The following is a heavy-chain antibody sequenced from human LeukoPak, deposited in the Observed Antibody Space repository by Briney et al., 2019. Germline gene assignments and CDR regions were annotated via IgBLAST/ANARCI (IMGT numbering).Heavy chain of an antibody. CDR3: AREGYYYDSSGYYYPYYFDY. J-gene: IGHJ4*02. CDR1: GGSISSSSYY. CDR2: IYYSGST. D-gene: IGHD3-22*01. V-gene: IGHV4-39*07. Sequence: SETLSLTCTVSGGSISSSSYYWGWIRQPPGKGLEWIGSIYYSGSTYYNPSLKSRVTISVDTSKNQFSLKLSSVTAADTAVYYCAREGYYYDSSGYYYPYYFDYWGQGTLVTVSS.